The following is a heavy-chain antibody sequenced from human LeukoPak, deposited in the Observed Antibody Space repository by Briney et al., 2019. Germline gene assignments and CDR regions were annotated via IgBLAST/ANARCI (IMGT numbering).Heavy chain of an antibody. CDR2: IKSKTDGGTT. D-gene: IGHD1-26*01. CDR3: ARDHLYSGSYRFDY. V-gene: IGHV3-15*01. CDR1: GFTFSNAW. J-gene: IGHJ4*02. Sequence: GGSLRLSCAASGFTFSNAWMSWVRQAPGKGLEWVGRIKSKTDGGTTDYAAPVKGRFTISRDDSKNTLYLQMNSLKTEDTAVYYCARDHLYSGSYRFDYWGQGTLVTVSS.